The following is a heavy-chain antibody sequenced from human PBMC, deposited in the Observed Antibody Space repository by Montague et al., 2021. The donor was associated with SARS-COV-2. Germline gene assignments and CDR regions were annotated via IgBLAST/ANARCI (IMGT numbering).Heavy chain of an antibody. Sequence: SLRLSCAASGFTFSSYAMSWVRQAPGKGLEWVSAISGSGGSTYYADSVKGRFTISRDNSKNTLYLQMNSLGAEDTAVYYCAKDLYCSGGSCYYYGMDVWGQGTTVTVSS. CDR1: GFTFSSYA. D-gene: IGHD2-15*01. J-gene: IGHJ6*02. CDR3: AKDLYCSGGSCYYYGMDV. CDR2: ISGSGGST. V-gene: IGHV3-23*01.